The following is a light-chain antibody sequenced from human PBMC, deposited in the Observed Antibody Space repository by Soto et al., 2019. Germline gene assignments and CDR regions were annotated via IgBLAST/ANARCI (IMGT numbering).Light chain of an antibody. CDR1: QSISSY. V-gene: IGKV1-39*01. J-gene: IGKJ4*01. CDR2: AAS. CDR3: QQSYSTLLT. Sequence: DIQMTQPLSSLSASVGDRATITCRGSQSISSYLNCYQQKPGKAPKLLIYAASSLQSGVPSRFSGCGSGTDFTHTISSLQPEDFATYYCQQSYSTLLTFGGGTKVEIK.